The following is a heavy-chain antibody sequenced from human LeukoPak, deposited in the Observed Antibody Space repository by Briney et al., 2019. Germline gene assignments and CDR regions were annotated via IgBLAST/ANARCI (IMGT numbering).Heavy chain of an antibody. CDR1: GYTFTSYG. V-gene: IGHV1-18*01. CDR2: ISAYNGNT. D-gene: IGHD6-13*01. CDR3: ARDNVAAADPHFDY. Sequence: ASVKVSCKASGYTFTSYGISWVRQAPGQGLEWMGWISAYNGNTNYAQKLQGRVTMSTDTSTSTAYMELRSLRSDDTAVYYCARDNVAAADPHFDYWGQGTLVTVSS. J-gene: IGHJ4*02.